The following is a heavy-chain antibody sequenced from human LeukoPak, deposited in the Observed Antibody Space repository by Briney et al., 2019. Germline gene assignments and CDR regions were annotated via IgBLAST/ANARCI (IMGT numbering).Heavy chain of an antibody. J-gene: IGHJ4*02. D-gene: IGHD3-3*01. V-gene: IGHV3-7*01. CDR2: IQQDGSRK. CDR3: ARDTENTDIWSGYAY. CDR1: GFTFGGYW. Sequence: TGGSLRLSCAASGFTFGGYWMSWVRQAPGKGLEWVANIQQDGSRKYYVDSVKGRFTISRDNAESSMYLQMNGLRAEDTAVYYCARDTENTDIWSGYAYWGQGALVTVSS.